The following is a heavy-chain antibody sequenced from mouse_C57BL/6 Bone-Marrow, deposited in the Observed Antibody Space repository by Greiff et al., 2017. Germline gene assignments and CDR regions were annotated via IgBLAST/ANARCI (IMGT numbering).Heavy chain of an antibody. Sequence: DVKLVESGGGLVKPGGSLKLSCAASGFTFSDYGMHWVRQAPEKGLEWVAYISSGSSTIYYADTVKGRFTISRDNAKNTLFLQMTSLRSEDTAMYYCARPVYDYDEGFAYWGQGTLVTVSA. CDR2: ISSGSSTI. CDR3: ARPVYDYDEGFAY. CDR1: GFTFSDYG. V-gene: IGHV5-17*01. J-gene: IGHJ3*01. D-gene: IGHD2-4*01.